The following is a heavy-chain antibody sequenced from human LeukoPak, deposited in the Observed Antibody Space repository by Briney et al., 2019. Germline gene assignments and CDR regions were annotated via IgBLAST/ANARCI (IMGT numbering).Heavy chain of an antibody. J-gene: IGHJ4*02. Sequence: PSETLSLTCTVSGGSISSYYWSWIRQPPGKGLEWIGYIYYSGRTKYNPTLKSRVTISGDTSKNQFSLKLSSVTAADTGVYYCATATLYCSGGSCYPNYFDYWGQGTLVTVSS. CDR2: IYYSGRT. V-gene: IGHV4-59*01. CDR1: GGSISSYY. D-gene: IGHD2-15*01. CDR3: ATATLYCSGGSCYPNYFDY.